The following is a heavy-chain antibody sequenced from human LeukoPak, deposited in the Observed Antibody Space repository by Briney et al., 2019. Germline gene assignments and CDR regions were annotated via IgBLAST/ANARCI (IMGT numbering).Heavy chain of an antibody. CDR2: ISSSGSTI. V-gene: IGHV3-48*03. CDR1: GFTFSGFE. CDR3: ARGRFGIT. Sequence: QPGGSLRLSCAASGFTFSGFEMTWVRQAPGKGLEWVSYISSSGSTIYFADSVEGRFTISRDNAKNSLFLQMNSLRADDSAIYYCARGRFGITWGQGTLVTVSS. J-gene: IGHJ4*02. D-gene: IGHD3-16*01.